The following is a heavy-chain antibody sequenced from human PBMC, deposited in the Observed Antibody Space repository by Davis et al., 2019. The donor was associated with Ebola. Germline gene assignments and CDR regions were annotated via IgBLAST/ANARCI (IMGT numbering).Heavy chain of an antibody. D-gene: IGHD6-19*01. J-gene: IGHJ4*02. Sequence: GGSLRLSCAASGFTFSDYYMSWIRQAPGQGLEWVSYISSSGSTIYYADSVKDRFTISRDNAKNSLYLQMNSLRAEDTAVYYCAREISSGWYGHFDYWGQGTLVTVSS. V-gene: IGHV3-11*01. CDR2: ISSSGSTI. CDR1: GFTFSDYY. CDR3: AREISSGWYGHFDY.